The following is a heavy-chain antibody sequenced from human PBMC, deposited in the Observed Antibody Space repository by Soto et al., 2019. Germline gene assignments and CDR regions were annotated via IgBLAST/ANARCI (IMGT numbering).Heavy chain of an antibody. CDR1: GFTFSSYA. CDR3: VKVAHVGATKIAYFEY. J-gene: IGHJ4*02. V-gene: IGHV3-64D*08. D-gene: IGHD1-26*01. Sequence: GSLRLSCSASGFTFSSYALHWVRQAPGKGLEYVSAISSNGGSTYYADSVKGRFTISRDNSKNTLYLQMSSLRAEDTAVYYCVKVAHVGATKIAYFEYWGQGTLVTVSS. CDR2: ISSNGGST.